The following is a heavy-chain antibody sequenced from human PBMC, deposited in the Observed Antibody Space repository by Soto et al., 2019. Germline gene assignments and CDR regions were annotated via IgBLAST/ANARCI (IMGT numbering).Heavy chain of an antibody. CDR2: ISGSGGST. CDR1: EFTFSSYA. V-gene: IGHV3-23*01. J-gene: IGHJ4*02. Sequence: EVQLLESGGGLVQPGGSLRLSCAASEFTFSSYAMSWVRQAPGKGLEWVSAISGSGGSTYYVDAVKGRFTISRDNSKNTLYLQMSSLRAEDTAVYYCAFSSSPFDYWGQGTLVTVSS. CDR3: AFSSSPFDY.